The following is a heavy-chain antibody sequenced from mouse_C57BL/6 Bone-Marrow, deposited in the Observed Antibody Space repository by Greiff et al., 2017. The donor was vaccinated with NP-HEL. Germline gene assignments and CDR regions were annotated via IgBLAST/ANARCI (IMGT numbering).Heavy chain of an antibody. CDR1: GFNIKDDY. CDR3: TTPTVVATGDY. CDR2: IDPENGDT. J-gene: IGHJ2*01. Sequence: EVQLQQSGAELVRPGASVKLSCTASGFNIKDDYMHWVKQRPEQGLEWIGWIDPENGDTEYASKFQGKATITADTSSNTAYLQLSSLTSEDTAVYYCTTPTVVATGDYWGKGTTLTVSS. D-gene: IGHD1-1*01. V-gene: IGHV14-4*01.